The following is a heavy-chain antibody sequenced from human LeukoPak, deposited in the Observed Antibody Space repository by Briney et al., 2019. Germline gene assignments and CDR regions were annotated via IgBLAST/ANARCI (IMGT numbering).Heavy chain of an antibody. CDR2: IIPIFGTA. J-gene: IGHJ4*02. CDR1: GGTFSSYA. V-gene: IGHV1-69*13. Sequence: EASVKVSCKASGGTFSSYAISWVRPAAGQGLEWMGGIIPIFGTANYAQKFQGRVTITADESTSTAYMELSSLRSEDTAVYYCARAEWRQQLFPFDYWGQGTLVTVSS. CDR3: ARAEWRQQLFPFDY. D-gene: IGHD6-6*01.